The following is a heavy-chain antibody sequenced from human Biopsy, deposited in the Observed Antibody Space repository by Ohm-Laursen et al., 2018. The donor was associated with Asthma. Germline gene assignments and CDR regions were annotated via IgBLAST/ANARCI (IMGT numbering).Heavy chain of an antibody. D-gene: IGHD1-1*01. J-gene: IGHJ2*01. CDR1: GGSFSSNY. CDR3: ARAIGTGDWYFDV. Sequence: PGTLSLTWTVYGGSFSSNYWSWIRQTPGKGLEWIGEIYYSGSTNYHPSLKGRVTISVAKSKNQFSLRLTSVTAADTAVYYCARAIGTGDWYFDVWGRGTLVTVSS. V-gene: IGHV4-4*03. CDR2: IYYSGST.